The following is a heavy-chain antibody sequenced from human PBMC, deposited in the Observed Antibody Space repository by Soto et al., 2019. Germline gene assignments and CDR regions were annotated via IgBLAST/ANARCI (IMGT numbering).Heavy chain of an antibody. D-gene: IGHD2-15*01. J-gene: IGHJ6*02. Sequence: PGGSLRLSCAASGFTFSDFYMSWIRQAPGKALEWVSYISDSGSTIYYADSVKGRFTISRDNAKNSLYLQMNSLRDEDTAIYYCAXEMVIAATNYYYYGMDVWGQGTTVTVSS. V-gene: IGHV3-11*01. CDR2: ISDSGSTI. CDR1: GFTFSDFY. CDR3: AXEMVIAATNYYYYGMDV.